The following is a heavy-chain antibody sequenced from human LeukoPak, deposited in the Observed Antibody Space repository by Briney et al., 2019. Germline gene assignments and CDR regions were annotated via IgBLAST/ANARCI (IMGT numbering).Heavy chain of an antibody. D-gene: IGHD1-26*01. CDR3: ARGGSGTYYHY. CDR2: IYYSGST. Sequence: PSETLSLTCTVSGGSITSYHYSWIRQPPGKGLEWIGYIYYSGSTNYNPSLKSRVTISVDTSKNQFSLKQSSVTAADTAVYYCARGGSGTYYHYWGQGTLVTVSS. V-gene: IGHV4-59*01. CDR1: GGSITSYH. J-gene: IGHJ4*02.